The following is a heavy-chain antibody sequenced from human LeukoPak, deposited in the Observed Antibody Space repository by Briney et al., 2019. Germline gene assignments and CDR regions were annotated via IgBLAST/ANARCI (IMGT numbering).Heavy chain of an antibody. Sequence: SGTLSLTCAVSGGSISSSNWWSWVRQPPGKGLEWIGEIYHSGSTNYNPSLKSRVTISVDKSKNQFSLKLSSVTAADTAVYYCAREPRYCSSTSCYPVGWFDHWGQGTLVTVSS. V-gene: IGHV4-4*02. CDR3: AREPRYCSSTSCYPVGWFDH. CDR2: IYHSGST. D-gene: IGHD2-2*01. CDR1: GGSISSSNW. J-gene: IGHJ5*02.